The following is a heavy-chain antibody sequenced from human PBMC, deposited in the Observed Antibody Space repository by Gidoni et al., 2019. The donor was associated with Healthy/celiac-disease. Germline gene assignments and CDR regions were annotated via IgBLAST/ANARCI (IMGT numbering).Heavy chain of an antibody. D-gene: IGHD2-21*02. CDR1: GFTFSSYE. J-gene: IGHJ4*02. CDR2: ISSSGSTI. V-gene: IGHV3-48*03. CDR3: AREGAYCGGDCYPLFDY. Sequence: EVQLVESGGGLVQPGGSLRLSCAASGFTFSSYEMNWVRQAPGKGLEWVSYISSSGSTIYYAYSVKGRFTISRDNAKNSLYLQMNSLRAEDTAVYYCAREGAYCGGDCYPLFDYWGQGTLVTVSS.